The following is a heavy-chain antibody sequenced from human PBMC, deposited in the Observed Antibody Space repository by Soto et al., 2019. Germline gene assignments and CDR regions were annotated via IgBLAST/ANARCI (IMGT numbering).Heavy chain of an antibody. V-gene: IGHV3-23*01. CDR3: AKARFSSGWSPSYFDF. Sequence: EVQLLESGGGLVQPGRSLRLSCAASGFTFSSYAMNWVRQAPGKGLEWVSAMSGTGGSTYYADSVKGRFTISRDNSKNALYLQRLSVGVKATAVFPCAKARFSSGWSPSYFDFWGQGTLVTVSS. J-gene: IGHJ4*02. CDR2: MSGTGGST. CDR1: GFTFSSYA. D-gene: IGHD6-19*01.